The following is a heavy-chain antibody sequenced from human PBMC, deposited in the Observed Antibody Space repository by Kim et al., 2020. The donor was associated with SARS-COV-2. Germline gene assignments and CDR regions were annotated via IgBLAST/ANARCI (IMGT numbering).Heavy chain of an antibody. CDR2: TT. J-gene: IGHJ4*02. Sequence: TTHYAPAVLGLFTIPRDNAKNTLYLKMNSLRAEDTAVYYCTRDVLAGYWNWGQGTLVTVSS. V-gene: IGHV3-48*01. CDR3: TRDVLAGYWN. D-gene: IGHD2-21*01.